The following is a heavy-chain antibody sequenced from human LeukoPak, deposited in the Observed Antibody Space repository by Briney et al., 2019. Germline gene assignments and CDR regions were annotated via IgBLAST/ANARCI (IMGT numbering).Heavy chain of an antibody. CDR3: ASKGLRWYAHFDY. D-gene: IGHD4-23*01. CDR1: GFTFSSYA. J-gene: IGHJ4*02. Sequence: GGSLRLSCAASGFTFSSYAMSWVRQAPGKGLEWVSAISGSGGSTYYADSVKGRFTISRDNSKNTLYLQMNSLRAEDTAVYYCASKGLRWYAHFDYWGQGTLVTVSS. V-gene: IGHV3-23*01. CDR2: ISGSGGST.